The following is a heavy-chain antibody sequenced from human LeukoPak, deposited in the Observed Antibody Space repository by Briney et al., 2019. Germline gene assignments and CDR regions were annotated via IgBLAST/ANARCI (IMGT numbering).Heavy chain of an antibody. CDR2: VYYTGST. D-gene: IGHD6-6*01. J-gene: IGHJ6*02. CDR3: ARISAGRYGMDV. V-gene: IGHV4-31*03. CDR1: GGSVTSGGYY. Sequence: SETLSLTCTVSGGSVTSGGYYWSWIRQHPGKGLEWIGYVYYTGSTYYNPSLKSRVTISPDTSRNQFSLKVSSVTAADTAVYYCARISAGRYGMDVWGQGTTVTVSS.